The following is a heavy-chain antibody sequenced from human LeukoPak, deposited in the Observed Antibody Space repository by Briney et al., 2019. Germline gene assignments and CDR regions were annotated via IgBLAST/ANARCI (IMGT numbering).Heavy chain of an antibody. J-gene: IGHJ5*02. D-gene: IGHD3-10*01. V-gene: IGHV1-69*13. CDR3: ARDGVYSYGSGNYKTDQSNWFDP. CDR2: IIPIFGTA. Sequence: GASVKVSYKASGGTFSSYAISWVRQAPGQGLEWMGGIIPIFGTAKYAQKFQGRVTIIADEPTSTANMELSSLRSEDTAVYYCARDGVYSYGSGNYKTDQSNWFDPWGQGTLVTVSS. CDR1: GGTFSSYA.